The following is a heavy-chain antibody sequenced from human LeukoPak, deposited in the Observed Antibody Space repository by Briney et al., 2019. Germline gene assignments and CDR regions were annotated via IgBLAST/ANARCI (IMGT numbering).Heavy chain of an antibody. J-gene: IGHJ4*02. CDR3: ARTGNIVVVPDAIPFDY. D-gene: IGHD2-2*01. Sequence: ASVKVSCKASGYTFTSYYMHWVRQAPGQGLEWMGIINPSGGSTSCAQKFQGRVTMTRDMSTSTVYMELSSLRSEDTAVYYCARTGNIVVVPDAIPFDYWGQGTLVTVSS. CDR2: INPSGGST. V-gene: IGHV1-46*01. CDR1: GYTFTSYY.